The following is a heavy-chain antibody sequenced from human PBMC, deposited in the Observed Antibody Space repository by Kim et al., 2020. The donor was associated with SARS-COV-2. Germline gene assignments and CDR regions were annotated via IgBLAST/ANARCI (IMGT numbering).Heavy chain of an antibody. Sequence: GGSLRLSCAASGFTFSSYAMHWVRQAPGKGLEWVAVISYDGSNKYYADSVKGRFTISRDNSKNTLYLQMNSLRAEDTAVYYCAGIFPPGRSPWDYWGQGTLVTVSS. V-gene: IGHV3-30*04. CDR3: AGIFPPGRSPWDY. J-gene: IGHJ4*02. D-gene: IGHD3-3*01. CDR2: ISYDGSNK. CDR1: GFTFSSYA.